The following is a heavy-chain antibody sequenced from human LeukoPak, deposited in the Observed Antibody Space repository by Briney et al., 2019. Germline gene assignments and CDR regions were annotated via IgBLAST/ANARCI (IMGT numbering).Heavy chain of an antibody. J-gene: IGHJ6*02. CDR2: INPNSGGT. V-gene: IGHV1-2*02. CDR3: ARDLLLWFGEHYYYYYGMDV. D-gene: IGHD3-10*01. Sequence: ASVKVSCKASGYTFTGYYMHWVRQAPGQGLEWMEWINPNSGGTNYAQKFQGRVTMTRDTSISTAYMELSRLRSDDTAVYYCARDLLLWFGEHYYYYYGMDVWGQGTTVTVSS. CDR1: GYTFTGYY.